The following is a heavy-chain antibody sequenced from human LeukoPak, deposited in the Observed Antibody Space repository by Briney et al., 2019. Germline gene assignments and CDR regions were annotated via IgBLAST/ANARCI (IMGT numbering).Heavy chain of an antibody. CDR3: AKRGADCSGGSCPSNYYYYMDV. V-gene: IGHV3-23*01. J-gene: IGHJ6*03. CDR2: ISGSGGST. D-gene: IGHD2-15*01. Sequence: PGGSLRLSCAASGFTFSTYGMSWVLQAPGKGLEWVSAISGSGGSTYYADSVKGRFTISRDNSKNTLYLQMNSLRAEDTAVYYCAKRGADCSGGSCPSNYYYYMDVWGKGTTVTVSS. CDR1: GFTFSTYG.